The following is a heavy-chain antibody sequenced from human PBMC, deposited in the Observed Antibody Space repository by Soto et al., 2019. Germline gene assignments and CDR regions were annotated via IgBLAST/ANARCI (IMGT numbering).Heavy chain of an antibody. CDR1: EFTLSSYS. D-gene: IGHD3-3*01. V-gene: IGHV3-21*01. Sequence: GGSLRLSCAASEFTLSSYSMNWVRQAPGKGLEWVSFMSSSSNYIYYTDSVKGGFTISRDSARSSLYLQMNSLRVEDTAVYYCARGGYDIWSGFADAFDVWGQGPVVTVSS. J-gene: IGHJ3*01. CDR3: ARGGYDIWSGFADAFDV. CDR2: MSSSSNYI.